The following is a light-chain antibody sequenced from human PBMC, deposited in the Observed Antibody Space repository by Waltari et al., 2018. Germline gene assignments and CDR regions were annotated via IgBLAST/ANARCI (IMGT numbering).Light chain of an antibody. J-gene: IGLJ3*02. CDR2: ETS. CDR3: LLSYSGARV. V-gene: IGLV7-46*01. CDR1: TGAVTSGQY. Sequence: QAVVTEERSLTVSPGGTVTLTCESSTGAVTSGQYPYWFHRKPGQAPRTLIYETSNKHSWTPARFSGSLLGGKAALTLSGAQPEDEADYYCLLSYSGARVFGGGTKLTVL.